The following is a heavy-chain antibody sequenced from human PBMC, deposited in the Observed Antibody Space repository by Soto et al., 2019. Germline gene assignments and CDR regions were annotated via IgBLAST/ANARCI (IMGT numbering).Heavy chain of an antibody. D-gene: IGHD2-15*01. Sequence: PGGSLRISCAASGFTFSSYAMTWARQAQGKGLEWVSGISGSGGSTYYADSVKGRFTISRDNSKNTLYLQMNSLRAEDTAVYYCAKVRYCSGGSCYFDYWGQGTLVTVSS. CDR3: AKVRYCSGGSCYFDY. V-gene: IGHV3-23*01. CDR1: GFTFSSYA. CDR2: ISGSGGST. J-gene: IGHJ4*02.